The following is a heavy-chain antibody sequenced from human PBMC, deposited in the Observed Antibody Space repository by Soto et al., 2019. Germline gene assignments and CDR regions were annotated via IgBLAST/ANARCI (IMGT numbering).Heavy chain of an antibody. CDR2: ISSSSSYI. Sequence: EVQLVESGGGLVKPGGSLRLSCAASGFTFSSYSMNWVRQAPGKGLEWVSSISSSSSYIYYADSVKGRFTISRDNAKNSLYLQMNSLRAEDTAVYYCARDVRDTAMVQHNWFDPWGQGTLVTVSS. D-gene: IGHD5-18*01. CDR1: GFTFSSYS. J-gene: IGHJ5*02. CDR3: ARDVRDTAMVQHNWFDP. V-gene: IGHV3-21*01.